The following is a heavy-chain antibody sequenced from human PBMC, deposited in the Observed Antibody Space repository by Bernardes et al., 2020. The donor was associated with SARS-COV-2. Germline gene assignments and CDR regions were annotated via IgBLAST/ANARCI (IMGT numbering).Heavy chain of an antibody. CDR1: GYTFTSYG. Sequence: ASVKVSCKASGYTFTSYGISWVRQAPGQGLEWMGWISGDEGNTNYAHKFHGRVTMTTDTSTSTAHMELRSRRSDDTAVYYCATVVGYSYGGGWFDPWGQGTLVTVSS. J-gene: IGHJ5*02. CDR3: ATVVGYSYGGGWFDP. D-gene: IGHD5-12*01. CDR2: ISGDEGNT. V-gene: IGHV1-18*01.